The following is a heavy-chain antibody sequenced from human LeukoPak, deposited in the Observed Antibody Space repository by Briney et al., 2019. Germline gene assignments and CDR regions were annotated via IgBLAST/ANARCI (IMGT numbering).Heavy chain of an antibody. CDR1: GGSMSSFY. CDR3: ARESPLTTGAFDY. Sequence: SETLSLTCTVSGGSMSSFYWGWIRQPPGKGLEWIAYIYHSGDTNYNPSLKSRVTRSVDTSKKQFSLRLSSVTAADTAVYYCARESPLTTGAFDYWGQGTVVTVSS. J-gene: IGHJ4*02. V-gene: IGHV4-59*01. CDR2: IYHSGDT. D-gene: IGHD3-9*01.